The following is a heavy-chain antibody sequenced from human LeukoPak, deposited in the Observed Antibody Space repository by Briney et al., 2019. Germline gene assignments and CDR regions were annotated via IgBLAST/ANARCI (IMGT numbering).Heavy chain of an antibody. Sequence: GGSLRLSCAASGFTFGTYWMAWVRQAPGKGLEWVANIKYDGSEKYYVDSVKGRFTISRDNAKNSLYLQMNSLRDEDTAVYYCARDLVIEPAGDWFDPWGQGTLVIVSS. CDR2: IKYDGSEK. V-gene: IGHV3-7*01. CDR3: ARDLVIEPAGDWFDP. CDR1: GFTFGTYW. D-gene: IGHD2-2*01. J-gene: IGHJ5*02.